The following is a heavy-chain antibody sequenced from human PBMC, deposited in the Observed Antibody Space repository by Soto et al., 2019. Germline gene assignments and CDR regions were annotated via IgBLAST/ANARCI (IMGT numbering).Heavy chain of an antibody. Sequence: SETLSLTCAVSGGSISSGVYYLSWIRQHPGKGLEWIGYIYYSGSTYYNPSLKSRVTISVDTSKNQFSLKLSSVTAADTAVYYCARDRECSGGTCYNYFDYWGQGTLVTVSS. CDR2: IYYSGST. CDR1: GGSISSGVYY. V-gene: IGHV4-31*11. D-gene: IGHD2-15*01. J-gene: IGHJ4*02. CDR3: ARDRECSGGTCYNYFDY.